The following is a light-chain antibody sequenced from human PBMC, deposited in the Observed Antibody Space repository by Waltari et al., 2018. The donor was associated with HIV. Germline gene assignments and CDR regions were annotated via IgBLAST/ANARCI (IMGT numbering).Light chain of an antibody. CDR3: CSYAGSYTFDV. CDR2: DVS. J-gene: IGLJ3*02. V-gene: IGLV2-11*01. Sequence: QSALTQPRSVSGSPGQSVTISCTGTSSDVGGYNYVSWYQQHPGKAPNLMIYDVSKRPSGVPDRVSGSKSGNTASLTISGLQAEDEADYYCCSYAGSYTFDVFGGGTKLTVL. CDR1: SSDVGGYNY.